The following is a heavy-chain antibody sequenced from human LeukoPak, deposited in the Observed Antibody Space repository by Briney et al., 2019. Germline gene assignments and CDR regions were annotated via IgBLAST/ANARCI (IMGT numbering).Heavy chain of an antibody. CDR1: GGSISSYY. D-gene: IGHD2-2*01. CDR2: IYYSGST. CDR3: ARAWDIVVVTSAFDI. J-gene: IGHJ3*02. V-gene: IGHV4-59*01. Sequence: PSETLSLTCTVSGGSISSYYWSWIRQPSGKGLEWIGYIYYSGSTNYNPSLKSRVTISVDTSKNQFSLKLSSVTAADTAVYYCARAWDIVVVTSAFDIWGQGTMVTVSS.